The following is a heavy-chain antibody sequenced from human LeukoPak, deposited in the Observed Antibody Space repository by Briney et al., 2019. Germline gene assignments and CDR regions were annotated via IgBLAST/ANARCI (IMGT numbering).Heavy chain of an antibody. Sequence: GGSLRLSCAVSGFTFSDYYMSWIRQAPGKGLEWVSYISSSGSTIYYADSVKGRFTISRDNAKNSLYLQMNSLRAEDTAVYYCARVMSGWSEYYFDYWGQGTLVTVSS. V-gene: IGHV3-11*04. CDR1: GFTFSDYY. D-gene: IGHD6-19*01. CDR2: ISSSGSTI. J-gene: IGHJ4*02. CDR3: ARVMSGWSEYYFDY.